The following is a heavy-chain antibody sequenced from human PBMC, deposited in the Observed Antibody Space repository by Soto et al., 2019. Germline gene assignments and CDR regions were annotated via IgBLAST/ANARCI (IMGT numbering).Heavy chain of an antibody. CDR2: INPNSGGT. J-gene: IGHJ5*02. D-gene: IGHD2-2*02. CDR1: GYTFTGYY. V-gene: IGHV1-2*02. Sequence: ASVKVSCKASGYTFTGYYMHWVRQAPGQGLEGMGWINPNSGGTNYAQKFQGRVTMTRDTSISTAYMELSRLRSDDTAVYYCARVHCSSTSCYMRLRFDPWGQGTLVTVSS. CDR3: ARVHCSSTSCYMRLRFDP.